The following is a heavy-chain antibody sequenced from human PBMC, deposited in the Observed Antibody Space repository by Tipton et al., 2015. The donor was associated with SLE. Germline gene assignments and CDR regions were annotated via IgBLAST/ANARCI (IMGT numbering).Heavy chain of an antibody. CDR3: ARELRHPASMDV. Sequence: GSLRLSCSASGFSVESYWMAWVRQAPGKGLEWVANIKQDGRQRNHVGSVKGRFTVSRDNAKNSVYLQMDSLRAEDTAVYYCARELRHPASMDVWGEGTSVTVSS. CDR2: IKQDGRQR. V-gene: IGHV3-7*03. J-gene: IGHJ6*03. CDR1: GFSVESYW.